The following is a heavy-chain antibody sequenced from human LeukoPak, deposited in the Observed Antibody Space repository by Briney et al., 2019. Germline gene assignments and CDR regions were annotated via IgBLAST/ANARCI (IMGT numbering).Heavy chain of an antibody. Sequence: GGSLRLSCAASGFTFSSYAMSWVRQAPGKGLEWVSTISGSGGSTYYADSVKGRFTLSRDNSKNTLYLQMNSLRAEDTAVYYCAKSLLRYFDWLQDFDYWGQGTLVTVSS. V-gene: IGHV3-23*01. J-gene: IGHJ4*02. CDR2: ISGSGGST. CDR1: GFTFSSYA. CDR3: AKSLLRYFDWLQDFDY. D-gene: IGHD3-9*01.